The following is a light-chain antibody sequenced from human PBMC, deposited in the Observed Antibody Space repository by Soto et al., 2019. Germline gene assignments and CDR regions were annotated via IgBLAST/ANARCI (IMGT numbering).Light chain of an antibody. CDR2: GAS. CDR1: QSVSSSY. V-gene: IGKV3-20*01. CDR3: QQYGSSLYT. Sequence: EIVLTQSPGTLSLSPGERATLSCRASQSVSSSYLAWYQQKPGQAPRLLMYGASSRATGIPDRFSGSGSGRDFTLTISRLEPDDFAVYYCQQYGSSLYTFGQGTKLEIK. J-gene: IGKJ2*01.